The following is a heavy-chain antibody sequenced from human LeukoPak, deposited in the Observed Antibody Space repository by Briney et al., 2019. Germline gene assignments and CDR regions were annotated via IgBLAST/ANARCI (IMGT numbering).Heavy chain of an antibody. V-gene: IGHV3-74*01. CDR2: INSDGSST. CDR3: ARDRLEYQLLDAFDI. Sequence: PGGSLRLSCAASGFTFSRYYMHWVRQAPGKGLVWVSRINSDGSSTTYADSVKGRFTISRDNAKTSLYLQMSSLRAEDTAVYYCARDRLEYQLLDAFDIWGQGTMVTVSS. D-gene: IGHD2-2*01. J-gene: IGHJ3*02. CDR1: GFTFSRYY.